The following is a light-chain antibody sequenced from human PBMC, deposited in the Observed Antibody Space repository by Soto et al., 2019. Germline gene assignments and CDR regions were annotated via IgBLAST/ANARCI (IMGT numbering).Light chain of an antibody. Sequence: QSAXTQPPSASGSPGQSVSISCTGTSSDVGAYNYVSWYQQHPGKAPKLIIYEVSKRPSGVPDRFSGSKSGNAASLTVSGLQAEDEADYYCSSYAGSDNYVFGTGTKVTVL. J-gene: IGLJ1*01. CDR3: SSYAGSDNYV. CDR1: SSDVGAYNY. CDR2: EVS. V-gene: IGLV2-8*01.